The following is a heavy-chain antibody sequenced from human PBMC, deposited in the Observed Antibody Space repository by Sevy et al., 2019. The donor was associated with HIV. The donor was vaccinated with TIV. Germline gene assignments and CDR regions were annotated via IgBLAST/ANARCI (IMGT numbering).Heavy chain of an antibody. CDR2: TYYRSKWYN. J-gene: IGHJ5*02. CDR1: GDSVSSNSAA. CDR3: ARDPGHVYGGNSGLLGLFDP. D-gene: IGHD2-21*02. Sequence: SQTLSLTCAISGDSVSSNSAAWNWIRQSPSRGLEWLGRTYYRSKWYNDYAVSVKSRITINPDTSKNQFSLQLNSVTPEDTAVYYCARDPGHVYGGNSGLLGLFDPWGQGTLVTVSS. V-gene: IGHV6-1*01.